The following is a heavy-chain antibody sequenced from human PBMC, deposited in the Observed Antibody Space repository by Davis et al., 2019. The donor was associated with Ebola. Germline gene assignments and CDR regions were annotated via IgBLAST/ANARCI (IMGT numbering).Heavy chain of an antibody. Sequence: MPSETLSLTCTVSGGSISSYYWSWIRQPPGKGLEWIGYIYYSGSTNYNPSLKSRVTISVDTSKNQFSLKLSSVTAADTAVYYCARRVGAIHFDYWGQGTLVTVSS. CDR3: ARRVGAIHFDY. J-gene: IGHJ4*02. CDR1: GGSISSYY. D-gene: IGHD1-26*01. V-gene: IGHV4-59*01. CDR2: IYYSGST.